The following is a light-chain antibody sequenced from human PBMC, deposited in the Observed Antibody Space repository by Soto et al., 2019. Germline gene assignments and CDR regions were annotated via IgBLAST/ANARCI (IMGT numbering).Light chain of an antibody. CDR3: QQRSSGPPRVT. CDR1: QSVNNN. J-gene: IGKJ4*01. V-gene: IGKV3-11*01. Sequence: EIVLTQFPDTLSLSPGERATLSCRASQSVNNNLAWYQQKAGQAPRLLIYDASQRATGIPARFSGSGSGTDFTLTISSLEPEDFGNYYCQQRSSGPPRVTFGGVTKVES. CDR2: DAS.